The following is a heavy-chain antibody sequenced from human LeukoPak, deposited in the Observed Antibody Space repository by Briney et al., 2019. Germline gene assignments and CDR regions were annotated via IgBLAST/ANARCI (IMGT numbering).Heavy chain of an antibody. J-gene: IGHJ4*02. CDR2: IDYDSSHI. V-gene: IGHV3-21*01. D-gene: IGHD3-9*01. CDR3: ARDPLRYLRVGHYDY. CDR1: GFTFSNSA. Sequence: GGSLRLSCAASGFTFSNSAMNWVRQGPGEGLERVSSIDYDSSHIYYAASVRGRFTISRDNARNSVYLQMNSLRVEDTAVYYCARDPLRYLRVGHYDYWGQGTLVGVS.